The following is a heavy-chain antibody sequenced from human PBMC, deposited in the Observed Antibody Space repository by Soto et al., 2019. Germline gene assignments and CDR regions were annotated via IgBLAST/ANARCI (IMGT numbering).Heavy chain of an antibody. D-gene: IGHD3-22*01. CDR1: GYTFTTYA. CDR3: AXQXMVXWGNMDV. J-gene: IGHJ6*03. CDR2: ISIYNGNT. Sequence: QVQLVQSGAELKKPGASVKVSCKASGYTFTTYAISWVRQAPGQGLEWMGWISIYNGNTNSAQKVQGRLSMTKDTSTXXXXXXXXXXXXDXTAVYYCAXQXMVXWGNMDVWG. V-gene: IGHV1-18*04.